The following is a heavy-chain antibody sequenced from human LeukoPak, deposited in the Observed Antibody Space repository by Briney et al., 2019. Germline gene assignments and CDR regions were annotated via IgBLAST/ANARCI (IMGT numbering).Heavy chain of an antibody. CDR3: ARSDAAAAGPDY. Sequence: GGSLRLSCAASGFTFSSYSMNWVRQAPGKGLEWVSSISSSSSYIYYADSVKGRFTISRDNAKNSLYLQMNSLRAEDTAVYYCARSDAAAAGPDYWGQGTLVTVSS. CDR1: GFTFSSYS. D-gene: IGHD6-13*01. J-gene: IGHJ4*02. CDR2: ISSSSSYI. V-gene: IGHV3-21*01.